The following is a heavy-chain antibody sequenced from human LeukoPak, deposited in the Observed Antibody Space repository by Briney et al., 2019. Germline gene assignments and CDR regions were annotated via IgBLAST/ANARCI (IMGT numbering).Heavy chain of an antibody. J-gene: IGHJ4*02. D-gene: IGHD2-15*01. V-gene: IGHV3-23*01. Sequence: PGGSLRLSCAASGFTFNTYVMSWVRQAPGKGLEWVSAINGGGSNTYYADSVKGRFTISRDNSKNMVYLQMNNLRADDTAVYCRAKSVVVITFRFDDWGQGALVTVSS. CDR1: GFTFNTYV. CDR3: AKSVVVITFRFDD. CDR2: INGGGSNT.